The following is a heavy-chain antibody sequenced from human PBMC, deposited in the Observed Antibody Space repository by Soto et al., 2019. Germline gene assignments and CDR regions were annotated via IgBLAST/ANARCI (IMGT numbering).Heavy chain of an antibody. CDR2: IYHSGSP. V-gene: IGHV4-30-2*05. Sequence: SETLSLTCAVSGGSISSGGYSWSRIRQPPGKGLEWIGYIYHSGSPYYNPSLKSRVTISVDTSKNQFSLKLSSVTAADTAIYYCARHLEFSGYFDDWGQGTLVTASS. CDR3: ARHLEFSGYFDD. D-gene: IGHD1-26*01. CDR1: GGSISSGGYS. J-gene: IGHJ4*02.